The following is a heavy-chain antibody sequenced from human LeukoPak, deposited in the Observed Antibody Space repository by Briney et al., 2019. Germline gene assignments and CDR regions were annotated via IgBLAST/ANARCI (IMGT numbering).Heavy chain of an antibody. J-gene: IGHJ6*03. Sequence: GASVKVSCKASGGTFSSYAISWVRQAPGQGLEWMGWISAYNGNTNYAQKLQGRVTMTTDTSTSTAYMELRSLRSDDTAMYYCARGPNYYYMDVWGKGTTVTISS. CDR1: GGTFSSYA. V-gene: IGHV1-18*01. CDR3: ARGPNYYYMDV. CDR2: ISAYNGNT.